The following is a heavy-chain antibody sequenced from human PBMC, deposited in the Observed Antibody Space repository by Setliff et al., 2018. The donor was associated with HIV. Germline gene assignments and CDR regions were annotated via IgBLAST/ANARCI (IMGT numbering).Heavy chain of an antibody. D-gene: IGHD6-19*01. Sequence: LSLTCTVSGDSVRSSRYYWSWIRQPAGMGLEWIGRFDSSGGTDYNPSLKSRVTISKDTSKNQLSLKLTSVTAADTAVYFCAGDCAGSGRPFDYWGQGTLVTVSS. CDR1: GDSVRSSRYY. J-gene: IGHJ4*02. V-gene: IGHV4-61*02. CDR3: AGDCAGSGRPFDY. CDR2: FDSSGGT.